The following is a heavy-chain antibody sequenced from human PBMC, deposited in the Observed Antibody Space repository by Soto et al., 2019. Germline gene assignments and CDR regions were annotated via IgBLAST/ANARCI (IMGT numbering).Heavy chain of an antibody. CDR1: GFTFSSYS. Sequence: GGSLRLSCAASGFTFSSYSMNWVRQAPGKGLEWVSYISSSSSTIYYADSVKGRFTISRDNAKNSLYLQMNSLRAEDTAVYYCAGEGDTIFGPYNWFDPWGQGTLVTVSS. CDR3: AGEGDTIFGPYNWFDP. D-gene: IGHD3-3*01. J-gene: IGHJ5*02. V-gene: IGHV3-48*01. CDR2: ISSSSSTI.